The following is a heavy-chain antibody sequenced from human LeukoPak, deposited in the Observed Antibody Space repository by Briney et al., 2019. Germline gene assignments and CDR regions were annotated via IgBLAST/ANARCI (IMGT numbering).Heavy chain of an antibody. J-gene: IGHJ4*02. CDR1: GFTFSSYS. CDR2: ISSSSSTI. Sequence: GGSLRLSCAASGFTFSSYSMNWVRQAPGKGLEWVSYISSSSSTIYYADSVKGRFTISRDNAKNSLYLQMNSLRAEDMAVYYCARDAGSGIAAAGTGPIDYWGQGTLVTVSS. V-gene: IGHV3-48*04. CDR3: ARDAGSGIAAAGTGPIDY. D-gene: IGHD6-13*01.